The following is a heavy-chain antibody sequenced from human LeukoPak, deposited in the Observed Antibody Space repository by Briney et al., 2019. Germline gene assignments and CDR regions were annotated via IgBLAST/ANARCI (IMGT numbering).Heavy chain of an antibody. V-gene: IGHV3-11*01. J-gene: IGHJ4*02. CDR2: ISSSGSTI. D-gene: IGHD5-18*01. Sequence: GGSLRLSCAASGFTFSDYYMSWLRQAPGKGLEWVSYISSSGSTIYYADSVKGRFTISRDNAKNSLYLQMNSLRAEDTAVYYCASVGRYSYGYAPDYWGQGTLVTVSS. CDR3: ASVGRYSYGYAPDY. CDR1: GFTFSDYY.